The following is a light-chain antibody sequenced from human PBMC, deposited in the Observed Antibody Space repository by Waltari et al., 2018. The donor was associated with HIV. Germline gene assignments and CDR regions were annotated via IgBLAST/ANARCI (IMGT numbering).Light chain of an antibody. CDR1: NSDVGSYNR. V-gene: IGLV2-18*02. J-gene: IGLJ3*02. CDR3: SSYTSSSTLWM. Sequence: QSALTQPPSVSGSPGQSVTISCTGTNSDVGSYNRVSWYQLPPGTAPKLMSYEVNNRPSGVPDRFSGSKSGNTASLTISGLQAEDEAEYYCSSYTSSSTLWMFGGGTKLTVL. CDR2: EVN.